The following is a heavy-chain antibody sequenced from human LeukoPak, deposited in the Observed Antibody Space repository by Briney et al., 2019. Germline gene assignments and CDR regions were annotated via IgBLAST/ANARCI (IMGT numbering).Heavy chain of an antibody. V-gene: IGHV3-33*01. J-gene: IGHJ6*02. D-gene: IGHD5-18*01. CDR1: GFTFRSYG. CDR3: ARQNVDTAMAIYYYYGMDV. CDR2: IWYDGSNK. Sequence: GRSLRLSCAASGFTFRSYGMHWVRQAPGKGLEWVAVIWYDGSNKYHADSVKGRFTISRDNSKNTLYLQMNSLRAEDTAVYYCARQNVDTAMAIYYYYGMDVWGQGTTVTVSS.